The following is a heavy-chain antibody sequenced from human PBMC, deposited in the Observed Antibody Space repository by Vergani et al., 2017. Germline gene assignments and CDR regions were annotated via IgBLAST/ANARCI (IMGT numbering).Heavy chain of an antibody. D-gene: IGHD6-19*01. J-gene: IGHJ4*02. CDR3: ARGKGIAVAGPQVYFDY. CDR1: GGSISSGGYS. CDR2: IYHSGST. V-gene: IGHV4-30-2*01. Sequence: QLQLQESGSGLVKPSQTLSLTCAVSGGSISSGGYSWSWIGQPPGKGLGGIGYIYHSGSTYYNPSLKSRVTISVDRSKTQFSLKLSSVTAADTAVYDCARGKGIAVAGPQVYFDYWGQGTLVTVSS.